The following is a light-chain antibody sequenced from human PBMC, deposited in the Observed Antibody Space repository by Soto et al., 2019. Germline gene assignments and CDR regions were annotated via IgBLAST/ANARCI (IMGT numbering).Light chain of an antibody. J-gene: IGKJ1*01. Sequence: DVVMTQSPLSLPVTLGQPASISCRSSQTLLASDGDTYLNWFQQRPGESPRRLIYKVSNRDSGVPVRFSGSGSGTDFTLKISRVEAEDVGVYYCMQGTYWPPWTFGQGTKVEIK. CDR1: QTLLASDGDTY. CDR2: KVS. V-gene: IGKV2-30*01. CDR3: MQGTYWPPWT.